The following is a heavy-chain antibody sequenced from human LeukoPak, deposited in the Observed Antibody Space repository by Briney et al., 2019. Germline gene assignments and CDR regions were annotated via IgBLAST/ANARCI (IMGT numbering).Heavy chain of an antibody. J-gene: IGHJ4*02. Sequence: PGRSLRLSCAASGFTFSSYAMHWVRQAPGKGLEWVAIISYDGSNEYYADSVKGRFTIFRDNSKNTMFLQMSSLRAEDTAVYYCARVRGAVIVLAAVDYWGQGTLVTVSS. CDR2: ISYDGSNE. V-gene: IGHV3-30*04. D-gene: IGHD2/OR15-2a*01. CDR1: GFTFSSYA. CDR3: ARVRGAVIVLAAVDY.